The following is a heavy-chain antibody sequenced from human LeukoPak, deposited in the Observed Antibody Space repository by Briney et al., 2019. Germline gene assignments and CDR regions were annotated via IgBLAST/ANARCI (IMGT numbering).Heavy chain of an antibody. Sequence: SETLSLTCTVSGGSISSSSYHWGWIRQPPGKGLEWIGSIYYSGSTYYNPSLKSRVTISVDTSKNQFSLKLSSVTAADTAVYYCARDSGGYGVDYWGQGTLVTVSS. CDR1: GGSISSSSYH. J-gene: IGHJ4*02. CDR2: IYYSGST. CDR3: ARDSGGYGVDY. V-gene: IGHV4-39*01. D-gene: IGHD3-22*01.